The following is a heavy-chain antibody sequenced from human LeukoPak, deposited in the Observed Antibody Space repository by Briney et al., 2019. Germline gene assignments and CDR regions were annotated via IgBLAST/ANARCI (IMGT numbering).Heavy chain of an antibody. CDR2: LWYDGSNK. CDR1: GFTFSSYG. Sequence: GRSLILSCAASGFTFSSYGMHWVRQAPGKGLEWVAVLWYDGSNKYYADSVQGRFTISRDNSKNTLYLQMNSLRAEDTAVYYCARDGPGGSTTGRGHAFDIWGQGKRVTVSS. CDR3: ARDGPGGSTTGRGHAFDI. V-gene: IGHV3-33*01. D-gene: IGHD2/OR15-2a*01. J-gene: IGHJ3*02.